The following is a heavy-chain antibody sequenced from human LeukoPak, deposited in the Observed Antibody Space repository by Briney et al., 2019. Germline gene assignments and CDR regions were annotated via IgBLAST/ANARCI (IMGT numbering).Heavy chain of an antibody. V-gene: IGHV4-59*08. CDR3: ARQYSGSYID. Sequence: PSETLSLTCSVSGGSTSSYYWSWIRQPPGKGLEWIGYISDSGTTNYIPSLKSRVTISVDTSKNQFSLKLSSVTAADTAVYYCARQYSGSYIDWGQGTLVTVSS. CDR2: ISDSGTT. CDR1: GGSTSSYY. J-gene: IGHJ4*02. D-gene: IGHD3-10*01.